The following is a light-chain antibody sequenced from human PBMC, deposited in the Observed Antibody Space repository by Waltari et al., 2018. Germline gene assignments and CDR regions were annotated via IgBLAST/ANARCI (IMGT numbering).Light chain of an antibody. J-gene: IGKJ5*01. CDR2: EAS. V-gene: IGKV1-33*01. CDR1: RDITNF. CDR3: QQYDDVPIT. Sequence: DIQMTQSPASLSASVGDRVDITCQATRDITNFLSWFQQKSGRTPRLLIYEASILDTGVPSRFSVRGSGTHFTLTINDVQPEDSATYFCQQYDDVPITFGQVTRLDI.